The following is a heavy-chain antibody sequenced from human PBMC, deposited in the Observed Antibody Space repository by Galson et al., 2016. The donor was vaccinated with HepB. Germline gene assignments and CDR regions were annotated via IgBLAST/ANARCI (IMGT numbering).Heavy chain of an antibody. V-gene: IGHV1-46*01. Sequence: SVKVSCKASGYTSIHYYVHWVRQAPGQGLEWMGIFNPRVGSATYAQEFQGRVTMTRDTSTSTVYMELSSLRYEDTAVYYCVSSCTNGVCYTSYYALDVWGQGTTVTVS. CDR1: GYTSIHYY. D-gene: IGHD2-8*01. CDR3: VSSCTNGVCYTSYYALDV. J-gene: IGHJ6*02. CDR2: FNPRVGSA.